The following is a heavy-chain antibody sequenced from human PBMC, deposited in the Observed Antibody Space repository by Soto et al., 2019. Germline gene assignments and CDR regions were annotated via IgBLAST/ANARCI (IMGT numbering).Heavy chain of an antibody. J-gene: IGHJ6*02. CDR1: GFTFSTYA. V-gene: IGHV3-23*01. Sequence: EVQLLESGGGLVQPGGSLRLSCAASGFTFSTYAMNWVRQAPGNGLEWVSAISGSGGSIHYADSVKGRFTISRDNSKNTLYLQMNSLRDEDTAVYHCVKGYWKGDVWGQWTTVTLSS. CDR2: ISGSGGSI. D-gene: IGHD1-1*01. CDR3: VKGYWKGDV.